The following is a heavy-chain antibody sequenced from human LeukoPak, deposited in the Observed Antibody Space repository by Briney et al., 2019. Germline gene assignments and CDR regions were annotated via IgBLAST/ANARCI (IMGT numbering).Heavy chain of an antibody. Sequence: ASVKVSCKASGYTFTSYDINWVRQATGQGLEWMGWMNPNSGNTGYAQKFQGRVTMTRNTSISTAYMELSSLRSEDTAVYYCARRGRHYYDSSGYYSWAFDIWGQGTMVTVSS. V-gene: IGHV1-8*01. CDR2: MNPNSGNT. CDR1: GYTFTSYD. CDR3: ARRGRHYYDSSGYYSWAFDI. J-gene: IGHJ3*02. D-gene: IGHD3-22*01.